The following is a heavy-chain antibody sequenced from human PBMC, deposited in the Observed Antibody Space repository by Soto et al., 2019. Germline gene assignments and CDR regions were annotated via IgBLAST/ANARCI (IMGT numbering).Heavy chain of an antibody. V-gene: IGHV3-33*01. Sequence: PGGSLRLSCTASGFAFSNYCIHWVRQAPCRGLEWVAVIWSDGTKKFYAGSVRGRFTISRDNSKNTIYLQMKSLRAEDTAVYYCARDWWEEPAGKETVSQFDYCGQGTLVTVCS. CDR1: GFAFSNYC. CDR2: IWSDGTKK. CDR3: ARDWWEEPAGKETVSQFDY. J-gene: IGHJ4*02. D-gene: IGHD6-13*01.